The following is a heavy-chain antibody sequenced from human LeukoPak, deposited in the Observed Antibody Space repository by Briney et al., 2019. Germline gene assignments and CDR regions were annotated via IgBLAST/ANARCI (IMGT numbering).Heavy chain of an antibody. V-gene: IGHV3-48*02. Sequence: PGGSLRLSCAASGFTFSSYSMNWVRQAPGKGLEWVSYISSSSVTIYYADSVKGRFTISRDNAKNSLYLQMNSLRDEDTAVYYCARALTYYYDSSGDYLYGMDVWGQGTTVTVSS. CDR2: ISSSSVTI. J-gene: IGHJ6*02. CDR3: ARALTYYYDSSGDYLYGMDV. D-gene: IGHD3-22*01. CDR1: GFTFSSYS.